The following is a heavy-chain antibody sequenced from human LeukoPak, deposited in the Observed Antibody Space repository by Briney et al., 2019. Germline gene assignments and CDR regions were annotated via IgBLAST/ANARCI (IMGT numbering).Heavy chain of an antibody. CDR1: GYTFTSNW. CDR3: ARLISGSWGEAFDM. CDR2: VYPANSET. J-gene: IGHJ3*02. Sequence: GESLKISCKASGYTFTSNWVGWVRQMPGKGLDWMGVVYPANSETTYSPSFQGQVTIPGDKSISSAYGQWSSPKAPATAMSYCARLISGSWGEAFDMWGQGTMVAVSS. D-gene: IGHD6-19*01. V-gene: IGHV5-51*01.